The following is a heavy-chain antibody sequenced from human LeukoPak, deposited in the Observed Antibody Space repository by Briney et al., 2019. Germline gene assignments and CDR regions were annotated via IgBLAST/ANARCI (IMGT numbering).Heavy chain of an antibody. CDR3: ARMFGGNYYGYYFDN. D-gene: IGHD5-12*01. CDR2: LYSGGMT. Sequence: GGSLRLSCSASGFIVNNYYMTWVRQAQGKVLECVSILYSGGMTYYADSVKGRFTISADNSKNTVNLQMNGLRVEDTAIYYCARMFGGNYYGYYFDNWGQGSMLTVSS. V-gene: IGHV3-53*01. J-gene: IGHJ4*02. CDR1: GFIVNNYY.